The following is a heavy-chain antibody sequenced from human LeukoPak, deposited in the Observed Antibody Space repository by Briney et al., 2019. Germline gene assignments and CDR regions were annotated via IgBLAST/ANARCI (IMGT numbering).Heavy chain of an antibody. Sequence: SVKVSCKASGYTFTSYGFSWVRQAPGQGLEWMGGIIPIFGTANYAQKFQGRVTITTDESTSTAYMELSSLRSEDTAVYYCARDSSLGYYGSGSYPGYYYYMDVWGKGTTVTVSS. V-gene: IGHV1-69*05. D-gene: IGHD3-10*01. CDR1: GYTFTSYG. CDR2: IIPIFGTA. J-gene: IGHJ6*03. CDR3: ARDSSLGYYGSGSYPGYYYYMDV.